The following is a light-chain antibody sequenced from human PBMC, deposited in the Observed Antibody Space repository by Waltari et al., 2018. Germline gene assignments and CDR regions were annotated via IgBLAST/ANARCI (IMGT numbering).Light chain of an antibody. Sequence: DIVMTQSPDSLAVSLGERATLNCRSSHRVSSDSNNKNYLAWYQQKPGQPPKLLINWASTRGSGVPDRFSGSGSGTEFTLTISSLQAEDVALYYCQQFYSSPLTFGGGTKVEIK. V-gene: IGKV4-1*01. CDR1: HRVSSDSNNKNY. J-gene: IGKJ4*01. CDR2: WAS. CDR3: QQFYSSPLT.